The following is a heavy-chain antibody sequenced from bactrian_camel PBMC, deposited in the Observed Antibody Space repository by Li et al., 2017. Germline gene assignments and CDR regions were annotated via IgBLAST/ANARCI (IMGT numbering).Heavy chain of an antibody. D-gene: IGHD2*01. CDR2: ISAGGGTA. V-gene: IGHV3S40*01. J-gene: IGHJ4*01. CDR3: ATGGPIVSSLAFNY. CDR1: GFTFSNYA. Sequence: QLVESGGGLVQAGGSLRLSCAASGFTFSNYAMSWVRQAPGKGLEWVSRISAGGGTAYYADSVKGRFTISRDNAKNTLFLQMSSLKPEDTAVYYCATGGPIVSSLAFNYWGQGTQVTVS.